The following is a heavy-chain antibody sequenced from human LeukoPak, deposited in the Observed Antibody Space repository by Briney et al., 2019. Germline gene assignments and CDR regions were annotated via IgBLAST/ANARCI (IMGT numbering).Heavy chain of an antibody. CDR2: SSSGSPI. D-gene: IGHD6-19*01. J-gene: IGHJ4*02. CDR3: VRDPPRTVPGIDFDY. Sequence: SSSGSPIYYADSLKGRFTISRDNAKNSLYLQMNSLRAEDTAVYYCVRDPPRTVPGIDFDYWGQGTLVTVSS. V-gene: IGHV3-48*01.